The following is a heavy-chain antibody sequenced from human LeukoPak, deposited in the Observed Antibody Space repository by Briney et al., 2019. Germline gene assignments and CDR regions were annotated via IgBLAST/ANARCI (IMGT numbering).Heavy chain of an antibody. Sequence: PSETLSLTCTVSGGSISSYYWSWIRQPPGKGLEWIGYIYYSGSTNYNPSLKSRVTISVDTSKNQFSLKLSSVTAADTAVYYCARIARDYYDSSGYYPNWFDPWGQGTLVTVSS. D-gene: IGHD3-22*01. CDR2: IYYSGST. V-gene: IGHV4-59*01. J-gene: IGHJ5*02. CDR3: ARIARDYYDSSGYYPNWFDP. CDR1: GGSISSYY.